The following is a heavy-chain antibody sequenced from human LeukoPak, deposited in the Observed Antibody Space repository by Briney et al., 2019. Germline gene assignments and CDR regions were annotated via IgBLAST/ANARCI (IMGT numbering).Heavy chain of an antibody. D-gene: IGHD3-22*01. CDR1: GYSISSGYY. CDR2: IYHSGST. Sequence: PSETLSLTCAVSGYSISSGYYWGWIRQPPGKGLEWIGSIYHSGSTYYNPSLKSRVTISVDTSKNQFSLKLSSVTAADTAVYYCARDYYDSSGDHHDAFEIWGQGTMVTVSS. V-gene: IGHV4-38-2*02. J-gene: IGHJ3*02. CDR3: ARDYYDSSGDHHDAFEI.